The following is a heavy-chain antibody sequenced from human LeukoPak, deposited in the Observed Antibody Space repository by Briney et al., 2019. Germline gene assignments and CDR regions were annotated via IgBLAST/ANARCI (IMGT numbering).Heavy chain of an antibody. V-gene: IGHV3-53*01. Sequence: GGSLRLSCAASGFIVSDDYISWVRQTPGKGLEWVSVIYSGGATFYADSVKGRFTISRDNSKNTAHLQMNSLGAEDTAVYYCASGGKYCTGGACYGDWGQGTLVTVSS. D-gene: IGHD2-8*02. J-gene: IGHJ4*02. CDR3: ASGGKYCTGGACYGD. CDR2: IYSGGAT. CDR1: GFIVSDDY.